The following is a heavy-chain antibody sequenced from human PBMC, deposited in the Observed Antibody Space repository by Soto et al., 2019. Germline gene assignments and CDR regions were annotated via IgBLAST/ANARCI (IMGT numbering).Heavy chain of an antibody. CDR1: GDTFSSYA. CDR2: IIPMFGTA. CDR3: ARVGPAHYYDSSGYYSPLDY. Sequence: QVQLVQSGAEVKKPGSSVKVSCKASGDTFSSYAINWVRQAPGQGVEWMGGIIPMFGTANYAQKFKGRVTLTAAETTSTVYMELSSLRSEDTAVYYCARVGPAHYYDSSGYYSPLDYWGQGTLVTVSS. D-gene: IGHD3-22*01. V-gene: IGHV1-69*01. J-gene: IGHJ4*02.